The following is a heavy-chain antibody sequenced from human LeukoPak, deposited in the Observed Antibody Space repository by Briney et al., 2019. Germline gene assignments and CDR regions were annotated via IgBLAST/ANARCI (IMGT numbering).Heavy chain of an antibody. J-gene: IGHJ4*02. CDR1: GFTFSSYS. CDR2: IYSSSSTI. CDR3: ARDRSSGFPGTFDN. Sequence: PGRSLRLSCAASGFTFSSYSMNWVRQAPGKGLEWVSYIYSSSSTIYYTDSVKGRFTVSRDNAKNSLYLQMNNLRDEDTAVYYCARDRSSGFPGTFDNWGQGTQVIVS. V-gene: IGHV3-48*02. D-gene: IGHD3-10*01.